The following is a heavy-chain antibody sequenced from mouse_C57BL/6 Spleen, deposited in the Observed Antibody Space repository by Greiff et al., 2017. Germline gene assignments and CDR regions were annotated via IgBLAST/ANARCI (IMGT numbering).Heavy chain of an antibody. Sequence: EVQVVESGAELVRPGASVKLSCTASGFNIKDDYMHWVKQRPEQGLEWIGWIDPENGDTEYASKFQGKATITANTSSNTAYLQLSSLTSEDTAVYYCTTMVTYAMDYWGQGTSVTVSS. D-gene: IGHD2-2*01. J-gene: IGHJ4*01. CDR2: IDPENGDT. CDR3: TTMVTYAMDY. CDR1: GFNIKDDY. V-gene: IGHV14-4*01.